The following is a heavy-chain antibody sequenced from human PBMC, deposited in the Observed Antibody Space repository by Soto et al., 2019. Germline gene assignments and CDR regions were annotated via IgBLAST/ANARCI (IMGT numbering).Heavy chain of an antibody. V-gene: IGHV3-23*01. D-gene: IGHD5-12*01. CDR3: AKDGDSGYDSPTYYFDY. J-gene: IGHJ4*02. CDR2: ISGSGGST. CDR1: GFTFSSYA. Sequence: WGSLRLSCAASGFTFSSYAMSWVRQAPGKGLEWVSAISGSGGSTYYADSVKGRFTISRDNSKNTLYLQMNSLRAEDTAVYYCAKDGDSGYDSPTYYFDYWGQGTLVTVSS.